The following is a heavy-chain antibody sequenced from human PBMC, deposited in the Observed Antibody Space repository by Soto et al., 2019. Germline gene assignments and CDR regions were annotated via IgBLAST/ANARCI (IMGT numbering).Heavy chain of an antibody. D-gene: IGHD2-21*02. CDR1: GGSISSYY. CDR3: ARHGKAYCGGDCYRRWFDP. CDR2: IYYSGST. V-gene: IGHV4-59*08. J-gene: IGHJ5*02. Sequence: SETLSLTCTVSGGSISSYYWSWIRQPPGKGLEWIGYIYYSGSTNYNPSLKSRVTISVGTSKNQFSLKLSSVTAADTAVYYCARHGKAYCGGDCYRRWFDPWGQGTLVTVSS.